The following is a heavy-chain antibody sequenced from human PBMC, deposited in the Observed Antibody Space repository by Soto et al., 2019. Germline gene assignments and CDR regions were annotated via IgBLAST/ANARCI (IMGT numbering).Heavy chain of an antibody. CDR2: IFSNDEK. CDR3: ARYYYDSSGFHPNYYYGMDV. D-gene: IGHD3-22*01. J-gene: IGHJ6*02. Sequence: QVTLKESGPVLVKPTETLTLTCTVSGFSLSNARMGVSWIRQPPGKALEWLAHIFSNDEKSYSTSLKSRLTISKDTSKSQVVLTMTNMDSVDTATYYCARYYYDSSGFHPNYYYGMDVWGQGTTVTVSS. CDR1: GFSLSNARMG. V-gene: IGHV2-26*01.